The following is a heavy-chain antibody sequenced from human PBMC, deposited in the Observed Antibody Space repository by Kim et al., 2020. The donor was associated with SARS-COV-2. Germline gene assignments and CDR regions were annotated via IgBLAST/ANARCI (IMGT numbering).Heavy chain of an antibody. CDR2: ITLIFGSA. J-gene: IGHJ4*02. V-gene: IGHV1-69*13. D-gene: IGHD2-2*01. CDR3: ASAQVLEIRNYFDY. CDR1: GGTFSSYS. Sequence: SVKVSCKAXGGTFSSYSFNWVRQAPGQGLEWMGGITLIFGSANYAQKFQGRGTITADESTSTVYMELSSLRSEDTAVFYCASAQVLEIRNYFDYWGQGTLVTVSS.